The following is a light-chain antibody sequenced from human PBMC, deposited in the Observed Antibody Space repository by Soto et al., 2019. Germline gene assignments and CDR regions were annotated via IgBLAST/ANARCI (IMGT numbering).Light chain of an antibody. CDR3: QQYGTSPGLFT. J-gene: IGKJ3*01. CDR2: GAS. Sequence: IVLTESPGTLSLSPGERATLSCSASQSVSSSYLAWYQQKPGQAPRLLIYGASSRATGIPDRFSGSGSGTDFTLTINRLEPEDFAVYYCQQYGTSPGLFTFGPGTKVDIK. CDR1: QSVSSSY. V-gene: IGKV3-20*01.